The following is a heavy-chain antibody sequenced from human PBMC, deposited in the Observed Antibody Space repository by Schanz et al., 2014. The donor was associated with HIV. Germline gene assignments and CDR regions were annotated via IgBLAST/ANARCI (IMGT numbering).Heavy chain of an antibody. D-gene: IGHD4-4*01. CDR2: INHSGST. J-gene: IGHJ6*02. Sequence: QVQLQQWGAGLLKPSETLSLTCAVYGGPFSGYYWSWIRQSPGKGLEWIGEINHSGSTNYNPSLKSRVTISVDTSKNQFSLKMSSVTAADTAFYYCARGNTVRNYGMDVWGQGTTVTVSS. CDR3: ARGNTVRNYGMDV. CDR1: GGPFSGYY. V-gene: IGHV4-34*01.